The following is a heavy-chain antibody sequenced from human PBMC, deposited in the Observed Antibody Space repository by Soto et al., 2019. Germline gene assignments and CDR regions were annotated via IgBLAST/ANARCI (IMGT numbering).Heavy chain of an antibody. D-gene: IGHD3-3*01. Sequence: EVQLVESGGGLVKPGGSLRLSCAASGFTFSSYLMNWVLQAPGKGLEWVSAISGSSSYIYYTDSVRGRFTISRDNAKNSVYLQMNSLRVEDTAVYYCARDPSGALPGFDYWGQGILVTVSS. J-gene: IGHJ4*02. V-gene: IGHV3-21*02. CDR2: ISGSSSYI. CDR3: ARDPSGALPGFDY. CDR1: GFTFSSYL.